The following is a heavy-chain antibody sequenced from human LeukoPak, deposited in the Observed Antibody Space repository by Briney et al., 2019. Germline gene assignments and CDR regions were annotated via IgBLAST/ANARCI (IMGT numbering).Heavy chain of an antibody. V-gene: IGHV1-46*01. CDR1: GYIFTSNY. CDR2: IYPRDGST. Sequence: GASEKVSCKASGYIFTSNYIHWVRQAPGQGLEWMGMIYPRDGSTSYAQRFQDRVTVTRDTSTSTVHMELSGLRSEDTAVYYCARDQEGFDYWGQGTQVTVSS. CDR3: ARDQEGFDY. J-gene: IGHJ4*02.